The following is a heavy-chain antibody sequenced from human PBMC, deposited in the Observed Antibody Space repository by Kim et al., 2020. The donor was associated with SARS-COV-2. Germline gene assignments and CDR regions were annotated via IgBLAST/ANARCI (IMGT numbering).Heavy chain of an antibody. CDR3: ARAFRSTWYQLLEYYYYYMDV. CDR1: GFTFSSYE. CDR2: ISSSGSTI. V-gene: IGHV3-48*03. D-gene: IGHD2-2*01. Sequence: GGSLRLSCAASGFTFSSYEMNWVRQAPGKGLEWVSYISSSGSTIYYADSVKGRFTISRDNAKNSLYLQMNSLRAEDTAVYYCARAFRSTWYQLLEYYYYYMDVWGKGTTVTVSS. J-gene: IGHJ6*03.